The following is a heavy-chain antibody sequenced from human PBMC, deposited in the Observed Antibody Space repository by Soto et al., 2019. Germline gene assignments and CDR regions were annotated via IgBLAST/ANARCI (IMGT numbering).Heavy chain of an antibody. Sequence: GGSLRLSCAASGFTFRSYAMSWVRQAPGKGLEWVSLISGSGGGTYYADSVKGRFTISRDNAKNTLYLQMNSLRAEDTAVFYCTKHLSNGSPDYWGQGTLVTVS. CDR2: ISGSGGGT. J-gene: IGHJ4*02. D-gene: IGHD2-8*01. CDR3: TKHLSNGSPDY. V-gene: IGHV3-23*01. CDR1: GFTFRSYA.